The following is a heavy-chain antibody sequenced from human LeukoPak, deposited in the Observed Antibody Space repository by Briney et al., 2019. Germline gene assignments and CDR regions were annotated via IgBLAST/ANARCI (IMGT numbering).Heavy chain of an antibody. CDR2: IYTSGST. D-gene: IGHD5-12*01. CDR3: AREKAYSGYDPYFDY. V-gene: IGHV4-4*07. Sequence: SETLSLTCTVSGGSISSYYWSWIRQPAGKGLEWIGRIYTSGSTNYNPSLKSRVTMSVDTSKNQFSLKLSSVTAADTAVYYCAREKAYSGYDPYFDYWGQGTLITVSS. CDR1: GGSISSYY. J-gene: IGHJ4*02.